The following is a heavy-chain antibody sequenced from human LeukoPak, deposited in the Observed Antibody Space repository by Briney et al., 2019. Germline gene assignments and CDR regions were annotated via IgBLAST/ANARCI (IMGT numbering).Heavy chain of an antibody. CDR3: AKTLGYCSSTSCYNLDY. CDR1: GFTFSSYG. D-gene: IGHD2-2*02. V-gene: IGHV3-30*02. CDR2: IRYDGSNK. J-gene: IGHJ4*02. Sequence: PGGSLRLSCAASGFTFSSYGMHWVRQAPGKGLEWVAFIRYDGSNKYYADSVKCRFTISRDNSKNTLYLQMNSLRAEDTAVYYCAKTLGYCSSTSCYNLDYWGQGTLVTVSS.